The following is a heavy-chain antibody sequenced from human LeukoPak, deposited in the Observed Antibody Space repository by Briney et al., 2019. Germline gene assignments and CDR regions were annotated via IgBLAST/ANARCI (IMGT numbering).Heavy chain of an antibody. J-gene: IGHJ4*02. D-gene: IGHD6-19*01. CDR2: IYYGGST. Sequence: PSETLSLTCTVSGGSISSSSYYWGWIRQPPGKGLEWIGSIYYGGSTYYNPSLKSRVTISVDTSKNQFSLKLSSVTAADTAVYYCAGSIAVAGKGDYWGQGTLVTVSS. CDR1: GGSISSSSYY. CDR3: AGSIAVAGKGDY. V-gene: IGHV4-39*01.